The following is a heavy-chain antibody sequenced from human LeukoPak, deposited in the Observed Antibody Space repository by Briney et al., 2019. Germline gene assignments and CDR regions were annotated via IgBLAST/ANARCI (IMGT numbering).Heavy chain of an antibody. D-gene: IGHD3-22*01. CDR3: ARLLQYYYDSSGYYYVDYYYGMDV. CDR1: GGSISSYH. V-gene: IGHV4-59*08. Sequence: SETLSLTCTVSGGSISSYHWSWIRQPPGKGLEWIGYIYYSGSTNHNPSLKSRVTISVDTSKNQFSLKLSSVTAADTAVYYCARLLQYYYDSSGYYYVDYYYGMDVWGQGTTVTVSS. CDR2: IYYSGST. J-gene: IGHJ6*02.